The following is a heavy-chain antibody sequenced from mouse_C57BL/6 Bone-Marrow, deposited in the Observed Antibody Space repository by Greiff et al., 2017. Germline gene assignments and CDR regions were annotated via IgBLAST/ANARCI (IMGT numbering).Heavy chain of an antibody. J-gene: IGHJ2*01. CDR1: GYTFTSYT. Sequence: QVQLKQSGAELARPGASVKMSCKASGYTFTSYTMHWVKQRPGQGLEWIGYINPSSGYTKYNQKFKDKATLTADKSSSTAYMQLSSLTSEDSAVYYCARRGYGSSDYWGQGTTLTVSS. CDR2: INPSSGYT. D-gene: IGHD1-1*01. V-gene: IGHV1-4*01. CDR3: ARRGYGSSDY.